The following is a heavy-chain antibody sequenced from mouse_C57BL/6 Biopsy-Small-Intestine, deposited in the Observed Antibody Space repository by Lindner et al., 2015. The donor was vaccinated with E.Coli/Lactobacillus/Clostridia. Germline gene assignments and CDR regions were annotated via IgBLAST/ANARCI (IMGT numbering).Heavy chain of an antibody. D-gene: IGHD3-2*02. CDR3: ARRDSSGYRFAY. V-gene: IGHV1-7*01. CDR1: GYTFTTYW. Sequence: QLQESGAELMKPGASVKLSCKASGYTFTTYWMHWVKQRPGQGLEWIGYINPSSGYTKYNQKFKGKATLTVDKSSSTAYMELRSLTSEDTAVYYCARRDSSGYRFAYWGQGTLVTVSA. CDR2: INPSSGYT. J-gene: IGHJ3*01.